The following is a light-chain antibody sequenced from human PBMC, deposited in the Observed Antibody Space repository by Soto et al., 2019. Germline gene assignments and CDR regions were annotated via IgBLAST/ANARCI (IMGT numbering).Light chain of an antibody. Sequence: EIVMTQSPATLSVSPGERATLSCRASQSVSSNLAWYQQKPGQAPRLLIYGSSTRATGIPARFSGSGSGTEFTLTISSLQSEDFAAYYCQQYNNWLPWTFGQGTKVDIK. V-gene: IGKV3-15*01. CDR1: QSVSSN. CDR2: GSS. CDR3: QQYNNWLPWT. J-gene: IGKJ1*01.